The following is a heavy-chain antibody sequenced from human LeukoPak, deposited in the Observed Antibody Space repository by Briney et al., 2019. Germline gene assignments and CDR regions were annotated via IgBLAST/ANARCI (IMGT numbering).Heavy chain of an antibody. CDR1: GNYW. CDR3: VSFYETY. CDR2: INSDGSWT. D-gene: IGHD2/OR15-2a*01. V-gene: IGHV3-74*01. J-gene: IGHJ4*02. Sequence: GGSLRLSCAASGNYWMHWVRQVPGKGLVWVSHINSDGSWTSYADSVKGRFTISKDNSKNTVYLQMNSLRAEDTAVYYCVSFYETYWGRGTLVTVSS.